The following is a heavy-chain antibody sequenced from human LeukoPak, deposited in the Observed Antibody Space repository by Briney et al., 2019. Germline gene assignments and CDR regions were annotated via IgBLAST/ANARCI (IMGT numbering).Heavy chain of an antibody. CDR1: GFTFSSYA. CDR2: ISSNGGST. J-gene: IGHJ4*02. D-gene: IGHD6-6*01. V-gene: IGHV3-64*01. CDR3: ARTKYSSSYYFDY. Sequence: GSLRLSCAASGFTFSSYAMLWVRQAPGKGLEYVSAISSNGGSTYYANSVKGRFTISRDNSKNTLYLQMGSLRAEDMAVYYCARTKYSSSYYFDYWGQGTLVTVSS.